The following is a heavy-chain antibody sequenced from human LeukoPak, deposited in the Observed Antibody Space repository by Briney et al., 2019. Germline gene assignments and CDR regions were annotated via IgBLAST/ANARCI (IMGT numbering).Heavy chain of an antibody. Sequence: GGSLRLSCVASGFTFSRYGMSWVRQAPGKGLEWVSVISDSGISTYYADSVKGRFTISRDNSKNTVYLQMNSLRAEDTAVYYCAKGSSAHFYYYYYLDVWGKGTTVTISS. CDR3: AKGSSAHFYYYYYLDV. CDR2: ISDSGIST. D-gene: IGHD3-3*02. CDR1: GFTFSRYG. V-gene: IGHV3-23*01. J-gene: IGHJ6*03.